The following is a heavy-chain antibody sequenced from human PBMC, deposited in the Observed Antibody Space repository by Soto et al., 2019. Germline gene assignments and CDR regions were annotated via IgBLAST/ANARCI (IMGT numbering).Heavy chain of an antibody. Sequence: SETLSLTCTVSGGSISSYYWSWIRQPPGKGLEWIGYIYYSGSTNYNPSLKSRVTISVDTSKNQFSLKLSSVTAADTAVYYCARLKYSSSYSYYYMDVWGKGTTVTVSS. CDR1: GGSISSYY. D-gene: IGHD6-13*01. J-gene: IGHJ6*03. CDR2: IYYSGST. CDR3: ARLKYSSSYSYYYMDV. V-gene: IGHV4-59*01.